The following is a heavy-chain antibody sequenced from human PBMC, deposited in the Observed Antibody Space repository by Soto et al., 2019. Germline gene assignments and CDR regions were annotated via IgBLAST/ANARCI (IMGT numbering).Heavy chain of an antibody. CDR2: INAGNGNT. D-gene: IGHD3-22*01. J-gene: IGHJ4*02. CDR3: ARLETIDDYYDSSGYYDY. Sequence: ASVKVSYKASGYTFTSYAMHWVRQAPGQRLEWMGWINAGNGNTKYSQKFQGRVTITRDTSASTAYMELSSLRSEDTAVYYCARLETIDDYYDSSGYYDYWGQGTLVTVSS. V-gene: IGHV1-3*01. CDR1: GYTFTSYA.